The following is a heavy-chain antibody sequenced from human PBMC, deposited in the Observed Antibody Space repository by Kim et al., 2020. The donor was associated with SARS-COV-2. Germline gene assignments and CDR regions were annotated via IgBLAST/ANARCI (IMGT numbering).Heavy chain of an antibody. V-gene: IGHV4-61*01. J-gene: IGHJ3*02. CDR3: ARHPNYFTASDAFDI. CDR2: IYYSGST. D-gene: IGHD5-18*01. CDR1: GGSVSSGSYY. Sequence: SETLSLTCTVSGGSVSSGSYYWSWIRQPPGKGLEWIGYIYYSGSTNYNPSLKSRVTISVDTSKNQFSLKLSSVTAADTAVSYCARHPNYFTASDAFDIWG.